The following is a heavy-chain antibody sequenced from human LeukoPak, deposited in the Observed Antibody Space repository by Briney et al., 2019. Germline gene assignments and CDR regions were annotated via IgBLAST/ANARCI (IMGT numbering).Heavy chain of an antibody. CDR3: ARGGTTKRRTAPFDY. V-gene: IGHV1-46*01. Sequence: ASVKVSCKASGYTFTSYYMHWGRQAPGQGLEWMGIINPSGGSTSYAQKFQGRVTMTRDTSTSPVYMELSSLRSEDTAVYYCARGGTTKRRTAPFDYWGQGTLVTVSS. CDR1: GYTFTSYY. D-gene: IGHD2-21*02. J-gene: IGHJ4*02. CDR2: INPSGGST.